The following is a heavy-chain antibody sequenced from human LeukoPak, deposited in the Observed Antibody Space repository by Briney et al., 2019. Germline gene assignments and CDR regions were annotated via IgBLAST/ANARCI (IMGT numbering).Heavy chain of an antibody. D-gene: IGHD3-16*01. CDR3: ASNRLSGYDPSPFDY. CDR1: GFTFITYG. Sequence: GGSLRLSCAASGFTFITYGMHWVRQAPGKGLEWVAVISYDGSNKYYADSVKGRFTISRDNSKNTLYLQMNSLRAEDTAVYYCASNRLSGYDPSPFDYWGQGTLVTVSS. V-gene: IGHV3-30*03. CDR2: ISYDGSNK. J-gene: IGHJ4*02.